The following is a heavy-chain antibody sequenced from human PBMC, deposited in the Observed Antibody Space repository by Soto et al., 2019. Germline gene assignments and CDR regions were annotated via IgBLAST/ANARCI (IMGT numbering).Heavy chain of an antibody. J-gene: IGHJ4*02. CDR3: ASGGGSYAY. V-gene: IGHV3-21*04. CDR2: VSSSSSHS. CDR1: GFMFNNYA. Sequence: DVHLVESGGGLVKPGGSLRLSCTASGFMFNNYAMNWVRQAPGKGLEWVSSVSSSSSHSHYGDSVKGRFTISRDNAKSSLYLQMNNLRAEDTAVYYCASGGGSYAYWGQGTLVTVSS. D-gene: IGHD1-26*01.